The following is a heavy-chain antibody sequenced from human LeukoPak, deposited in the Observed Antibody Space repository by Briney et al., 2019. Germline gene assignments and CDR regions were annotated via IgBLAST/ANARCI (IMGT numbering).Heavy chain of an antibody. CDR1: GGSISSYY. Sequence: SETLSLTCPVTGGSISSYYWSWIRQPPGKGLEWVGRMHYSGSTNYNSSLKSRVTISVDTSKNQLSLMLGSVPAADTALYYCSRATSYHKLLTGLADGRSGELSSYFDYWDGGPLLTVPS. CDR3: SRATSYHKLLTGLADGRSGELSSYFDY. J-gene: IGHJ4*02. CDR2: MHYSGST. V-gene: IGHV4-59*12. D-gene: IGHD3-9*01.